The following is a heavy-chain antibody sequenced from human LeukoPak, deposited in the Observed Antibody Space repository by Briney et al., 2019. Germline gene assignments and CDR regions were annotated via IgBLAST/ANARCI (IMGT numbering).Heavy chain of an antibody. D-gene: IGHD2-8*01. V-gene: IGHV5-51*01. CDR3: ARHGHCTNGVCYSNYYYHMDV. CDR2: IYPDGSDT. CDR1: GYSFASSW. J-gene: IGHJ6*03. Sequence: GESLKISCKVSGYSFASSWIGWVRQMPGKGLEWMEIIYPDGSDTRYSPSFEGQITISVDKSISTAYLQWSSLKASDTAVYYCARHGHCTNGVCYSNYYYHMDVWGKGTTATVSS.